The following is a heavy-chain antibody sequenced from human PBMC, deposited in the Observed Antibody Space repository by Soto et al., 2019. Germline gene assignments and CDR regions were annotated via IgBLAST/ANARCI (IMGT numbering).Heavy chain of an antibody. CDR1: GYSFTSYW. D-gene: IGHD2-2*03. V-gene: IGHV5-10-1*01. Sequence: PGESLKISCKGSGYSFTSYWISWVRQMPGKGLEWMGRIDPSDSYTNYSPSFQGHVTISADKSISTAYLQWSSLKASDTAVYYCYGYCSSTSCYSDYYYGMDVWGQGTTVTVSS. CDR2: IDPSDSYT. J-gene: IGHJ6*01. CDR3: YGYCSSTSCYSDYYYGMDV.